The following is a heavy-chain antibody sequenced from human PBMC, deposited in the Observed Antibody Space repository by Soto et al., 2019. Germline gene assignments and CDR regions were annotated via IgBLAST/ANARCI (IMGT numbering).Heavy chain of an antibody. D-gene: IGHD5-18*01. J-gene: IGHJ3*02. CDR2: IYYSGST. CDR3: ARRYGKNAFDI. V-gene: IGHV4-59*01. CDR1: GGSISSYY. Sequence: QVQLQESGPGLVKPSETLSLTCTVSGGSISSYYWSWIRQPPGKGLEWIGYIYYSGSTNYNPSLKPRVTISVDTSKNQFSLKLSSVTAADTAVYYCARRYGKNAFDIWGQGTMVTVSS.